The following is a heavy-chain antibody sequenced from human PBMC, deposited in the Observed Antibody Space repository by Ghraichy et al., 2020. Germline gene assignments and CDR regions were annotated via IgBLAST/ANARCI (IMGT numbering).Heavy chain of an antibody. V-gene: IGHV4-59*01. CDR2: IYYSGST. J-gene: IGHJ6*02. Sequence: SETLSLTCTVSGGSISSYYWSWNRQPPGKGLEWIGYIYYSGSTNYNPSLKSRVTMSVDTSKNQFSLKLSSLTTADTAVYYFARAHGPQIAKRNNYYCGMDFWGQGTTVTVSS. CDR3: ARAHGPQIAKRNNYYCGMDF. CDR1: GGSISSYY. D-gene: IGHD2-21*01.